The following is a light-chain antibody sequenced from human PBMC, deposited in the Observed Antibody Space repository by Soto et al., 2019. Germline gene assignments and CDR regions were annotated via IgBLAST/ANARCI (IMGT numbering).Light chain of an antibody. Sequence: EIVLTQSPATLSLSPGERATLSCRASQSVCSYLAWYQQKPGQAPRLLIYDASNRATGIPARFSGSGSGTDFTLTISSLEPEDVAGYYCQQRSSWPHTFGGGTKVEIK. J-gene: IGKJ4*01. CDR2: DAS. CDR3: QQRSSWPHT. V-gene: IGKV3-11*01. CDR1: QSVCSY.